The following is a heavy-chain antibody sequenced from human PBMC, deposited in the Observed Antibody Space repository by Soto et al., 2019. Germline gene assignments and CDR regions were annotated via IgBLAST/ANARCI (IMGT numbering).Heavy chain of an antibody. CDR1: GFTFNTYN. CDR2: ISSSSSTI. J-gene: IGHJ4*02. V-gene: IGHV3-48*01. Sequence: GGSLRLSCAASGFTFNTYNMNWVRQAPGKGLEWVSYISSSSSTIHYADSVKGRFTISRDNAKNSLYLQMNSLRAEDTAVYYCARDDYPYYDDSSGYHFDYWGQGTLVTVPQ. CDR3: ARDDYPYYDDSSGYHFDY. D-gene: IGHD3-22*01.